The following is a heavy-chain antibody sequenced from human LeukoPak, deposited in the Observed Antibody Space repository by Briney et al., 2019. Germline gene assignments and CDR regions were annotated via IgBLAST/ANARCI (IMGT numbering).Heavy chain of an antibody. D-gene: IGHD3-16*01. CDR1: GGSISSYY. CDR2: IYYSGST. J-gene: IGHJ4*02. V-gene: IGHV4-59*01. Sequence: PSETLSLTCTVSGGSISSYYWSWIRQPPGKGLEWIGYIYYSGSTNYNPSLMSRVPISVDTSKNQFSLKLSSVTAAATAVYYCARELHDYVWGSYSRKFDYWGQGTLVTVSS. CDR3: ARELHDYVWGSYSRKFDY.